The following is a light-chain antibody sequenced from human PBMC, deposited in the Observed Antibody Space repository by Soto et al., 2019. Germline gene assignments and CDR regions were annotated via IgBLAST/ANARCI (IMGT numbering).Light chain of an antibody. Sequence: QSVLTQRASVSGSPGQSITISCTGTSIDVGGSNYVSWYQQHPGRAPKLMIYDVNNRPSGVSNRFSGSKSGNTASLTISGLQAEDEADYYCGSYTSSSTLYVFGTGTQLTVL. CDR1: SIDVGGSNY. CDR2: DVN. CDR3: GSYTSSSTLYV. V-gene: IGLV2-14*01. J-gene: IGLJ1*01.